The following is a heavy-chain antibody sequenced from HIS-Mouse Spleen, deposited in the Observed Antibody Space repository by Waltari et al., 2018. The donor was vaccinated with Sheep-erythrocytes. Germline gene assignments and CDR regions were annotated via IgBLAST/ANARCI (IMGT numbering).Heavy chain of an antibody. D-gene: IGHD3-3*01. CDR3: ARDVGGITIFGVAIRDAFDI. J-gene: IGHJ3*02. CDR2: IYYSGST. CDR1: GGSIRSSSYY. V-gene: IGHV4-39*07. Sequence: QLQLQESGPGLVKPSETLSRTCTVSGGSIRSSSYYWGWNRQPPGQGLEWIGSIYYSGSTYYNPSLKSRVTISVDTSKNQFSLKLSSVTAADTAVYYCARDVGGITIFGVAIRDAFDIWGQGTMVTVSS.